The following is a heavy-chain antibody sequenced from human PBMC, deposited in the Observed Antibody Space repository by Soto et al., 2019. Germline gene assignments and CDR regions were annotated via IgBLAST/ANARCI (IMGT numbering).Heavy chain of an antibody. Sequence: WASVKVSCKASGYTFTSYGISWVRQAPGQGLEWMGWISAYNGNTNYAQKLQGRVTMTTDTSTSTAYMELRSLRSDDTAVYYCARDSYYYDSSGRDLGYWGQGTLVTVSS. CDR3: ARDSYYYDSSGRDLGY. CDR2: ISAYNGNT. J-gene: IGHJ4*02. D-gene: IGHD3-22*01. V-gene: IGHV1-18*04. CDR1: GYTFTSYG.